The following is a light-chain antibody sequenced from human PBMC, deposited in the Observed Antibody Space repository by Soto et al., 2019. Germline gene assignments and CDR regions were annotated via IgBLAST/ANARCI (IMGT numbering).Light chain of an antibody. V-gene: IGLV1-44*01. CDR2: STN. CDR3: AAWDNSLNGFV. CDR1: SSIIGGNS. Sequence: QSVLTQPPSASGTPGQQVTLSCSGSSSIIGGNSVNWFQQLPGASPKLLISSTNHRPSGVPDRFSGSKSGTSGSLAISGLQSGDEAEYFCAAWDNSLNGFVFGAGTKVTVL. J-gene: IGLJ1*01.